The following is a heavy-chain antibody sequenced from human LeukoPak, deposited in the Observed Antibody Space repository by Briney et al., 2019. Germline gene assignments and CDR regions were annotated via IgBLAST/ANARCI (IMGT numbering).Heavy chain of an antibody. CDR1: GYTFTSYD. Sequence: ASVKVSCKASGYTFTSYDVSWVRQAPGQGLEWMGWISAYNGNTNYAQKLQGRVTMTTDTSTSTAYMELRSLRSDDTAVYYCAREGGYAIRSWFDPWGQGTLVTVSS. CDR3: AREGGYAIRSWFDP. CDR2: ISAYNGNT. J-gene: IGHJ5*02. V-gene: IGHV1-18*01. D-gene: IGHD6-25*01.